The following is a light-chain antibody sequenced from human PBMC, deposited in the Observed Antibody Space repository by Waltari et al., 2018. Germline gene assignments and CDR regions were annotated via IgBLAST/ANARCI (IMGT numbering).Light chain of an antibody. CDR3: QQYYSTPPST. V-gene: IGKV4-1*01. Sequence: DIVMTQSPDSLAVSLGERATINCKSSQSVLYSSNNKNYLAWYQQKPGQHPKLLIYWASTRESGVPDRFSGSGSGTDFTLTISSLQAEDVAVYYCQQYYSTPPSTFGQGTKLEIK. CDR2: WAS. CDR1: QSVLYSSNNKNY. J-gene: IGKJ2*01.